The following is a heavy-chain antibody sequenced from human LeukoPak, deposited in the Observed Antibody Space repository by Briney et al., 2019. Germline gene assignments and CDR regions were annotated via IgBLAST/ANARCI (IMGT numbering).Heavy chain of an antibody. CDR3: ARGSTVPATIRRAFDI. Sequence: GASVKVSCKASGYTFTGYYIHWLRQAPGQGLEWMGWINPNSGGTNYAQKFQGRVTMTRDTSISTAYMELSSLTSDDTAVYYCARGSTVPATIRRAFDIWVQGTMVTVSS. D-gene: IGHD2-2*01. CDR2: INPNSGGT. J-gene: IGHJ3*02. CDR1: GYTFTGYY. V-gene: IGHV1-2*02.